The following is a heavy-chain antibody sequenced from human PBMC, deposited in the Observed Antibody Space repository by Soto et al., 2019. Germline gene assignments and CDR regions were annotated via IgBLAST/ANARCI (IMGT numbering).Heavy chain of an antibody. Sequence: QVHLVQSGAEVKKPGSSVKVSCKSSGGTFSNYVISWVRQAPGQGLEWLGGIIPIFGTANYAQKFQGRVTITADKXXXXXXXXXXXXXXXXXXXXXXXXXXGSGTYYNFDYWGQGTLVTVS. CDR2: IIPIFGTA. V-gene: IGHV1-69*14. CDR1: GGTFSNYV. J-gene: IGHJ4*02. D-gene: IGHD3-10*01. CDR3: XXXXGSGTYYNFDY.